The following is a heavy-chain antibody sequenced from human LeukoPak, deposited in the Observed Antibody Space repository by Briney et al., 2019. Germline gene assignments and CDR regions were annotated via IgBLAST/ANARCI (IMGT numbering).Heavy chain of an antibody. CDR3: ARENAKYSSGWYADYGMDV. V-gene: IGHV6-1*01. CDR2: TCYRSKWYN. CDR1: GDSVSSNSAA. Sequence: SQTLSLTCAISGDSVSSNSAAWNWIRQSPSRGLEWLGRTCYRSKWYNDYAVSVKSRITINPDTSKNQFSLQLNSVTPEDTAVYHCARENAKYSSGWYADYGMDVWGQGTTVTVSS. D-gene: IGHD6-19*01. J-gene: IGHJ6*02.